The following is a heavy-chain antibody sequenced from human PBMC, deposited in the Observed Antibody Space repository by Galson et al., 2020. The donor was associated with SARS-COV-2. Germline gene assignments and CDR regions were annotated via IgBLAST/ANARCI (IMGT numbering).Heavy chain of an antibody. J-gene: IGHJ5*02. CDR1: GGSISSSSYY. CDR2: IYYSGST. V-gene: IGHV4-39*01. CDR3: ARLGSSSWLAPNNWFDP. D-gene: IGHD6-13*01. Sequence: SETLSLTCTVSGGSISSSSYYWGWIRQPPGKGLEWIGSIYYSGSTYYNPSLKSRVTISVDTSKNQFSLKLSSVTAADTAVYYCARLGSSSWLAPNNWFDPWGQGTLVTVSS.